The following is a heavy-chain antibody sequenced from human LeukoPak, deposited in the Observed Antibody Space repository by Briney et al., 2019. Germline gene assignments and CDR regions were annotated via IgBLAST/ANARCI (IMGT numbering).Heavy chain of an antibody. V-gene: IGHV3-9*01. CDR2: ISWNSGSI. CDR1: GFIFDDYA. J-gene: IGHJ4*02. Sequence: GGCLRLSCAASGFIFDDYAMHWVRQAPGKGLEWVSGISWNSGSIGYADSVKGRFTISRDNAKNSLYLQMNSLRAEDTALYYCAKGHWGSGSYYHFDYWGQGTLVTVSS. CDR3: AKGHWGSGSYYHFDY. D-gene: IGHD3-10*01.